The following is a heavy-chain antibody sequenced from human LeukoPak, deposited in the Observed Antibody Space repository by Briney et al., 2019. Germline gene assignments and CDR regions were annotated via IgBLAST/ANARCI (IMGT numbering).Heavy chain of an antibody. V-gene: IGHV1-2*02. J-gene: IGHJ4*02. D-gene: IGHD3-22*01. CDR3: ARGGEWYYDSSTYRLFDY. CDR1: GYTFTGYY. CDR2: LNPNSAAT. Sequence: ASVKVSCKASGYTFTGYYMHWVRQAPGQGLEWMGWLNPNSAATSYPQKFQGRVTMTRDTSISTAYMELSTLTSDDTAVYYCARGGEWYYDSSTYRLFDYWGQGTLVTVSS.